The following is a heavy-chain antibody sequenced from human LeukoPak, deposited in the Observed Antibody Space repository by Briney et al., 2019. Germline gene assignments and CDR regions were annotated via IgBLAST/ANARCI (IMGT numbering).Heavy chain of an antibody. Sequence: SGTLSLTCAVYGGSFSGYYWSWIRQPPGKGLEWIGEINHSGSTNYNPSLKSRVTISVDTSKNQFSLKLSSVTAADTAVYYCARGDYYDSSGYYSCFDIWGQGTMVTVSS. CDR1: GGSFSGYY. CDR2: INHSGST. CDR3: ARGDYYDSSGYYSCFDI. J-gene: IGHJ3*02. V-gene: IGHV4-34*01. D-gene: IGHD3-22*01.